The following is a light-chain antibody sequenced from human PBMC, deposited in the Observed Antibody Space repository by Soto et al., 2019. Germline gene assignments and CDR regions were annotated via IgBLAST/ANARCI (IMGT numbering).Light chain of an antibody. CDR3: QQYDGY. CDR2: DVS. Sequence: QMTQSPSTLSASVGDRVTITCRASQNINTWLAWYQQKPGTAPRLLIYDVSTLQSGVPARFSGSGSGTEFTLTLTSLQPDYYAIDYCQQYDGYFGPGTKVCVK. V-gene: IGKV1-5*01. CDR1: QNINTW. J-gene: IGKJ3*01.